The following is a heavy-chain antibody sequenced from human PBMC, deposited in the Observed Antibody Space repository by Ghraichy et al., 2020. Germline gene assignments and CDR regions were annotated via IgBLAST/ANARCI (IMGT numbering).Heavy chain of an antibody. J-gene: IGHJ4*02. V-gene: IGHV3-21*01. D-gene: IGHD5-12*01. CDR2: ISSSSSYI. CDR3: ARAETTDWGGYRHTWVY. Sequence: GGSLRLSCAASGFTFSSYSMNWVRQAPGKGLEWVSSISSSSSYIYYADSVKGRFTISRDNAKNSLYLQMNSLRAEDTAVYYCARAETTDWGGYRHTWVYWGQGTLVTVSS. CDR1: GFTFSSYS.